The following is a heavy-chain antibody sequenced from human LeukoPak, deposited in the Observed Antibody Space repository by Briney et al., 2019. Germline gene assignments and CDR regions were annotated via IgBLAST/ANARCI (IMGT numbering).Heavy chain of an antibody. J-gene: IGHJ5*02. D-gene: IGHD3-22*01. Sequence: SETLSLTCTVSGGSVSSGSYCWSWIRQPPGKGLEWIGYIYYSGSTNYNPSLKSRVTISVDTSKNQFSLKLSSVTAADTAVYYCARLSSGTWGQGTLVTVSS. CDR2: IYYSGST. CDR1: GGSVSSGSYC. CDR3: ARLSSGT. V-gene: IGHV4-61*01.